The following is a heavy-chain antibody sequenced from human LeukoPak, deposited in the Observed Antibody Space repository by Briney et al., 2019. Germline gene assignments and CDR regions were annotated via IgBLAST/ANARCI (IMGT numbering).Heavy chain of an antibody. CDR1: GFTFSSHW. CDR3: VRARTTVPNLFDY. J-gene: IGHJ4*02. CDR2: INCHETST. V-gene: IGHV3-74*01. D-gene: IGHD4-17*01. Sequence: GGSLRLSYAASGFTFSSHWMHGARQGPGKGLVWVSRINCHETSTAYADSVKGRFTISRDNAKNTLYLQMNSLRADDTPVYYCVRARTTVPNLFDYWGQGTLVSVSS.